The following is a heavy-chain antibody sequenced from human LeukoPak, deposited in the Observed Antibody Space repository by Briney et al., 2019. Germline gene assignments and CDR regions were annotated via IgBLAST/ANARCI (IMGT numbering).Heavy chain of an antibody. Sequence: PGGSLRLSCAASGFTFSSYAMSWVRQAPGKGLEWVSAISGSGGSTYYADSVKGRFTISRDNSKTTLYLQMNSLRTEDTAVYYCAKQQQLDFDYWGQGTLVTVSS. V-gene: IGHV3-23*01. CDR3: AKQQQLDFDY. D-gene: IGHD6-13*01. CDR1: GFTFSSYA. J-gene: IGHJ4*02. CDR2: ISGSGGST.